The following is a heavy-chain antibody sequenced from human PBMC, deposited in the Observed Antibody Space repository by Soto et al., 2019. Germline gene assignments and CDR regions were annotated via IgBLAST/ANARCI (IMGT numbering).Heavy chain of an antibody. CDR2: IFHTGTT. J-gene: IGHJ3*02. Sequence: PSATLSLTCTVSGGSITNYYYSWIRQPPGKGLDWIGYIFHTGTTSYNPSLKSRVILSVDTSQSQFSLKRNSVTAADTAVYYCTTEAYDNSGSLAFDIWGPGTLVT. V-gene: IGHV4-59*08. D-gene: IGHD3-22*01. CDR3: TTEAYDNSGSLAFDI. CDR1: GGSITNYY.